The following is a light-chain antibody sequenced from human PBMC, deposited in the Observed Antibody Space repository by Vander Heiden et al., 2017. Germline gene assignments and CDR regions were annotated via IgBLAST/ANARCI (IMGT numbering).Light chain of an antibody. J-gene: IGLJ2*01. CDR1: SSNIRAGYD. CDR2: GNS. CDR3: QSYDSSLSGHVV. Sequence: QTLLTPLSLVPGAPGQRVTSACTGSSSNIRAGYDVHWYQQLPGTAPKLLIYGNSNRPSGVPDRFSGSKSGTSASLAITGLQAEDEADYYCQSYDSSLSGHVVFGGGTKLTVL. V-gene: IGLV1-40*01.